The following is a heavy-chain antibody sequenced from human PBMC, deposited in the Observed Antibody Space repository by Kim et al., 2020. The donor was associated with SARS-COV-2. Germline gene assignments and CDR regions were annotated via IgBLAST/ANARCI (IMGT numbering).Heavy chain of an antibody. D-gene: IGHD6-19*01. Sequence: SETLSLTCTVSGGSISSYYWSWIRQPPGKGLEWIGYIYYSGSTNYNTSLKSRVTISVDTSKNQFSLKLSSVTAADTAVYYCAREGGRDMREQWLVRDWYFDLWGRGTLVTVSS. CDR3: AREGGRDMREQWLVRDWYFDL. CDR2: IYYSGST. CDR1: GGSISSYY. V-gene: IGHV4-59*01. J-gene: IGHJ2*01.